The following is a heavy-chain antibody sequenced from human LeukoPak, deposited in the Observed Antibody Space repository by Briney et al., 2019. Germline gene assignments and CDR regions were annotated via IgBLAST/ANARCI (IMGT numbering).Heavy chain of an antibody. V-gene: IGHV3-30*02. CDR3: AKAMYYYDSSGPSPFDY. D-gene: IGHD3-22*01. CDR1: GFTFSIYG. CDR2: IRYDGSNK. Sequence: GGSLRLSCAASGFTFSIYGMHWVRQAPGKGLEWVAFIRYDGSNKYYADSVKGRFTISRDNSKNTLYLQMNSLRAEDTAVYYCAKAMYYYDSSGPSPFDYWGQGTLVTVSS. J-gene: IGHJ4*02.